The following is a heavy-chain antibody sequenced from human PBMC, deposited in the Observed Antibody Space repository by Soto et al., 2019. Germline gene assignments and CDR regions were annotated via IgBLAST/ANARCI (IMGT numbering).Heavy chain of an antibody. Sequence: GPVKVSCKASGYTFTTYPMHWVRQAPGQRLEWMGWINAGNGNTKYSQKFQGRVTFTRDTSANTAYMELSSLRSEDTAVYYCARGLTGFDYWGQGALVTVSS. V-gene: IGHV1-3*01. CDR1: GYTFTTYP. CDR3: ARGLTGFDY. J-gene: IGHJ4*02. CDR2: INAGNGNT. D-gene: IGHD7-27*01.